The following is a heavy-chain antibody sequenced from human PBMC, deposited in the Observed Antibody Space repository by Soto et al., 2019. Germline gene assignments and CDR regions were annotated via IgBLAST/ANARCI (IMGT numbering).Heavy chain of an antibody. V-gene: IGHV3-23*01. CDR1: GFIFENFG. J-gene: IGHJ3*02. D-gene: IGHD6-19*01. CDR2: ISGSGFKK. Sequence: PGGSLRLSCAASGFIFENFGMSWVRQAPGKGLEWISPISGSGFKKYYADSVKGRFTISRDNSKNTLYVQMNGLRAEDTAVYYCAKDGGSSGWLAGAFDMWGQGTMVTVSS. CDR3: AKDGGSSGWLAGAFDM.